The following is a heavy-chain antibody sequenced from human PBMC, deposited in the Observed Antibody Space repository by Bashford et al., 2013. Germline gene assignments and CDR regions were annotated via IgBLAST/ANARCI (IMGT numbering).Heavy chain of an antibody. CDR1: GLTFSNYW. CDR3: TRGCPAFGGVCFDS. CDR2: INTDGTST. J-gene: IGHJ5*01. Sequence: SGGSLRLSCAASGLTFSNYWMHWVRQAPGKGLVWVSRINTDGTSTSYADSVKGRFIISRDNAKNTLYLQISSLRAEDTAVYYCTRGCPAFGGVCFDSWGRGTLVTVSS. D-gene: IGHD3-10*01. V-gene: IGHV3-74*01.